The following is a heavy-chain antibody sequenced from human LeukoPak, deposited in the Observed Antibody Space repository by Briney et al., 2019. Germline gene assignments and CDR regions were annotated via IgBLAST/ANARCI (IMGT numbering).Heavy chain of an antibody. CDR2: IYYSGST. J-gene: IGHJ4*02. CDR3: ARYDVSPSKYLDS. Sequence: PSETLSLTCTVSGGSISGYYWSWLRQPPGKGLEWLGWIYYSGSTSYNPSLKSRVTISVDKSNNQFSLNLNSVTAADTAVYYCARYDVSPSKYLDSWGQGTLVTVSS. D-gene: IGHD3-3*01. CDR1: GGSISGYY. V-gene: IGHV4-59*08.